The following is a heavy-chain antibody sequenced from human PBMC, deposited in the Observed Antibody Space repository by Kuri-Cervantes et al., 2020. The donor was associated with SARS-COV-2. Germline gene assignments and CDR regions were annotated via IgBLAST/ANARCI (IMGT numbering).Heavy chain of an antibody. CDR3: ARAYGGNSGPLFPS. J-gene: IGHJ5*02. Sequence: SVKVSCKASGGTFSSYAISWVRQAPGQGLEWMGGIIPIFGTANYAQKFQGRVTITADESTSTAYMELSSLRSEDTAVYYCARAYGGNSGPLFPSWGQGILVVASS. D-gene: IGHD4-23*01. CDR2: IIPIFGTA. V-gene: IGHV1-69*13. CDR1: GGTFSSYA.